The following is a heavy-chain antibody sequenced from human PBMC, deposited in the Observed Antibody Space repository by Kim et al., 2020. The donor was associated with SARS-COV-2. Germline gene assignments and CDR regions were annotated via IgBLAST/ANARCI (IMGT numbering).Heavy chain of an antibody. CDR2: IYTSGST. CDR1: GGSISSYY. V-gene: IGHV4-4*07. J-gene: IGHJ6*03. CDR3: ARHCGGDCYPYYYYYMDV. Sequence: SETLSLTCTVSGGSISSYYWSWIRQPAGKGLEWIGRIYTSGSTNYNPSLKSRVTMSVDTSKNQFSLKLSSVTAADTAVYYCARHCGGDCYPYYYYYMDVWGKGTTVTVSS. D-gene: IGHD2-21*01.